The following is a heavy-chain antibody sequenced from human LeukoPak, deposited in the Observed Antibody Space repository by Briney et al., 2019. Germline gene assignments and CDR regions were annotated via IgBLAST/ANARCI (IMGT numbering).Heavy chain of an antibody. D-gene: IGHD3-16*01. V-gene: IGHV3-23*01. CDR1: GFTFGNYA. CDR3: AKLGHGGYYSYMDV. Sequence: PGGSLRLSCAVSGFTFGNYAMAWVRQARGKALESVSSVSTDGTTYYAHSVKGRFTLSRDNFKNTLLLQMRSLRAEDTAVYHCAKLGHGGYYSYMDVWGKGTTVTVSS. J-gene: IGHJ6*03. CDR2: VSTDGTT.